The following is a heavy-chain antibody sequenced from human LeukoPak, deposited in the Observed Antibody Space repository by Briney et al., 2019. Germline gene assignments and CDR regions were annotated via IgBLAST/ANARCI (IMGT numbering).Heavy chain of an antibody. CDR2: IYHSGST. J-gene: IGHJ4*02. V-gene: IGHV4-30-2*01. CDR3: ASSGDKKALFDY. D-gene: IGHD7-27*01. CDR1: GGSISSGGYS. Sequence: PSETLSLTCAVSGGSISSGGYSWSWIRQPPGKGLEWIGYIYHSGSTYYNPSLKSRVTISVDRSKNQFSLKLSSMTAADTAVYYCASSGDKKALFDYWGQGTLVTVSS.